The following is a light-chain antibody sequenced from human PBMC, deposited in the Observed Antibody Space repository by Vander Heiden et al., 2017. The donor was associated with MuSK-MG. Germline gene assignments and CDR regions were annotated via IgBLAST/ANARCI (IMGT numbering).Light chain of an antibody. CDR3: QSYDSSLSGYV. J-gene: IGLJ1*01. Sequence: QSVLTHSPSVSGAPGQRATISGTGSRCNIGEGYDVHWYQQLPVTPPKLVICGNSNRPSGVPDRFSGSKSGTSASLAITGLQDEDEADYYCQSYDSSLSGYVFGTGTKVTVL. CDR2: GNS. CDR1: RCNIGEGYD. V-gene: IGLV1-40*01.